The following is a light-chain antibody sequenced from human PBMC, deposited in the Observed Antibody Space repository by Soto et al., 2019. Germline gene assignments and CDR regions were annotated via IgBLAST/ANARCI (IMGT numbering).Light chain of an antibody. J-gene: IGKJ4*01. CDR3: QQVNTYPLT. Sequence: IQLTQTPSSLSASVGDSVTITCRASQDISYYLAWYQQKPGNAPKLLIYVASTLQSGVPSRFSGSGSGTDFTLTINSLRPGDFATYYCQQVNTYPLTFGGGTKVEMK. V-gene: IGKV1-9*01. CDR2: VAS. CDR1: QDISYY.